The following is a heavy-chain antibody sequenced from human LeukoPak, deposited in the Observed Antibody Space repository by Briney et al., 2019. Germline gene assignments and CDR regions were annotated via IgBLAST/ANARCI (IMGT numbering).Heavy chain of an antibody. D-gene: IGHD6-19*01. V-gene: IGHV3-30*18. Sequence: GGSLRLSCAASGFTFSSYGMHWVCQAPGKGLEWVAVISYDGSNKYYADSVKGRFTISRDNSKNTLYLQMNSLRAEDTAVYYCANPGIAVAGSGGFDIWGQGTMVTVSS. J-gene: IGHJ3*02. CDR2: ISYDGSNK. CDR3: ANPGIAVAGSGGFDI. CDR1: GFTFSSYG.